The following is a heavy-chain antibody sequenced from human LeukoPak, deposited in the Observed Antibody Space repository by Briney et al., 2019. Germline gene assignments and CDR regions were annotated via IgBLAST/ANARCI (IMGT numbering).Heavy chain of an antibody. V-gene: IGHV4-34*01. CDR1: GGSFSGYY. D-gene: IGHD2-2*01. CDR3: ARGNGRLGYCSNTSCYRWFDP. Sequence: SETLSLTCAVYGGSFSGYYWSWIRQPPGKGLEWIGEINHSGSTNYNPSLKSRVTISVDTSKNQFSLKLSSVTAADTAVYYCARGNGRLGYCSNTSCYRWFDPWGQGTLVTVSS. J-gene: IGHJ5*02. CDR2: INHSGST.